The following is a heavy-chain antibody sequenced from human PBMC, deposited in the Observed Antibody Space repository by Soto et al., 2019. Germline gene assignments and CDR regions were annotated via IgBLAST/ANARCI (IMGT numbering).Heavy chain of an antibody. Sequence: SETLSLTCTVSGGSISSGDYYWSWIRQPPGKGLEWIGYIYYSGSTYYNPSLKSRVTISVDTSKNQFSLKLSSVTAADTAVYYCARSLTRWPFDYWGQGTLVTVSS. CDR3: ARSLTRWPFDY. CDR1: GGSISSGDYY. CDR2: IYYSGST. J-gene: IGHJ4*02. V-gene: IGHV4-30-4*01. D-gene: IGHD2-15*01.